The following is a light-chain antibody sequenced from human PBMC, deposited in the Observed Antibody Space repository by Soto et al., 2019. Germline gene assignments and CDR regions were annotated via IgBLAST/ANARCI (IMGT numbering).Light chain of an antibody. CDR1: QSVSSH. CDR2: DAS. V-gene: IGKV3-11*01. Sequence: EIVLTQSPATLSLSPGERATLSCRASQSVSSHLAWYQQKPGQAPRLLIYDASNRATGIPARFSGSGSGTDFTLTISSLEPEDFAVYYCQQSNNWHLSFGGGTKVDIK. J-gene: IGKJ4*01. CDR3: QQSNNWHLS.